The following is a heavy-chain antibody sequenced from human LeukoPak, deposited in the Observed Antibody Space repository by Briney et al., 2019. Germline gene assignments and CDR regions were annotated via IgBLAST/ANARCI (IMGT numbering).Heavy chain of an antibody. D-gene: IGHD2-2*01. Sequence: SVKVSCKASGGTFSSYAISWVRQAPGQGLEWMGRIIPIFGTANYAQKFQGRVTITTDESTSTAYMELSSLRSEDTAVYYCARDYSSSTSCYPVDDYWGRGTLVTVSS. CDR1: GGTFSSYA. J-gene: IGHJ4*02. CDR3: ARDYSSSTSCYPVDDY. V-gene: IGHV1-69*05. CDR2: IIPIFGTA.